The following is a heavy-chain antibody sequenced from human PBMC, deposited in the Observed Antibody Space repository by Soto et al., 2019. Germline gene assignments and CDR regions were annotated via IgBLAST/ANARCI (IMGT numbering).Heavy chain of an antibody. CDR2: IYYSGST. D-gene: IGHD3-10*01. J-gene: IGHJ6*02. Sequence: SETLSLTCTVSGGSISSYYWSWIRQPPGKGLEWIGYIYYSGSTNYNPSLKSRVTISVDTSKNQFSLKLSSVTAADTAVYYCARMVRGVIMSYGMDVWGQGTTVTVSS. CDR3: ARMVRGVIMSYGMDV. V-gene: IGHV4-59*01. CDR1: GGSISSYY.